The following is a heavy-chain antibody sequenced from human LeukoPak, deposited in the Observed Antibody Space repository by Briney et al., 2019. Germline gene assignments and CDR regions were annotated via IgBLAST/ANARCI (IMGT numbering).Heavy chain of an antibody. J-gene: IGHJ5*02. CDR3: ARELQGSGFDP. CDR2: ISGSGSTT. D-gene: IGHD6-19*01. V-gene: IGHV3-11*04. CDR1: GFTFSDYY. Sequence: GGSLRLSCAASGFTFSDYYMTWIRQAPGKGLEWVSYISGSGSTTDYADSVKGRFTISRDNARNSVYLQMNSLRAEDTSIYYCARELQGSGFDPWGQGTLVTVSS.